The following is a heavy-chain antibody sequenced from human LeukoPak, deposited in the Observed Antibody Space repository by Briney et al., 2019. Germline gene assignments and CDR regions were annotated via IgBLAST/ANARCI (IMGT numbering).Heavy chain of an antibody. CDR1: GYTFTSYY. D-gene: IGHD2-2*01. Sequence: ASVKVSCKASGYTFTSYYVHWVRQAPGQGLEWMGIINPSGGSTSYAQKFQGRVTMTRDTSTSTVYMELSSLRSEDTAVYYCARGGKERYCSSTSCYWYGMDVWGKGTTVTVSS. J-gene: IGHJ6*04. V-gene: IGHV1-46*01. CDR2: INPSGGST. CDR3: ARGGKERYCSSTSCYWYGMDV.